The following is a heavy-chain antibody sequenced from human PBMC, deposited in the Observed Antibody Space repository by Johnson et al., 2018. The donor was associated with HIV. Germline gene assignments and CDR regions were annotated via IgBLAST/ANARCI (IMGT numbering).Heavy chain of an antibody. J-gene: IGHJ3*02. V-gene: IGHV3-30*02. CDR3: ARDASRGYGSELDAFDI. CDR2: IRYDGSNK. Sequence: QVQLVESGGGVVQPGGSLRLSCAASGFTFSSYGMHWVRQAPGKGLEWVAFIRYDGSNKYYADSVKGRFPISRDNSKNSLYLQMNSLRAEDTAVYYCARDASRGYGSELDAFDIWGQGTMVTVSS. D-gene: IGHD3-10*01. CDR1: GFTFSSYG.